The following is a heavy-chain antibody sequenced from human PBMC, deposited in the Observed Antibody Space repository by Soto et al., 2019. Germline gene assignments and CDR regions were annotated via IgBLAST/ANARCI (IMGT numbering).Heavy chain of an antibody. V-gene: IGHV4-39*01. CDR1: GGSISSSNYY. D-gene: IGHD1-1*01. Sequence: ASETLSLTCSVSGGSISSSNYYWAWIRQPPGKGLEWIGSIYYIGNTYYNPSLKSRVTMSVDTSKNQFSLKVTSVTAADTAIYYCAREDRTNGYNYDYWGQGTLVTVSS. CDR3: AREDRTNGYNYDY. J-gene: IGHJ4*02. CDR2: IYYIGNT.